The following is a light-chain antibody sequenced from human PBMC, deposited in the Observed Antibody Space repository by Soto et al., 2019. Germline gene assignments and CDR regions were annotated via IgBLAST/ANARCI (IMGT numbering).Light chain of an antibody. CDR2: EVS. CDR1: SSDVGGYNY. CDR3: SSYTTTTLEV. J-gene: IGLJ1*01. Sequence: QSALTQPASVSGSPGQSITISCTGTSSDVGGYNYVSWYQQHPGKAPKLMIYEVSNRPSGVSNRFSGSKSGNTASLTISGLQAEDEGDYYCSSYTTTTLEVFGTGTKLTVL. V-gene: IGLV2-14*01.